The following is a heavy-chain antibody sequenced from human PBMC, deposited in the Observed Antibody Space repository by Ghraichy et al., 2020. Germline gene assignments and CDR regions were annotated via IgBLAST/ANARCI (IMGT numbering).Heavy chain of an antibody. Sequence: SETLSLTCAVYGGSFSGYYWSWIRQPPGKGLEWIGEINDSGSTNYNPSLKSRVTISVDTSKNQLSLKLKSVTAADTAVYYCARNRVYDMDVWGQGTTVTVSS. CDR2: INDSGST. V-gene: IGHV4-34*01. CDR3: ARNRVYDMDV. CDR1: GGSFSGYY. J-gene: IGHJ6*02.